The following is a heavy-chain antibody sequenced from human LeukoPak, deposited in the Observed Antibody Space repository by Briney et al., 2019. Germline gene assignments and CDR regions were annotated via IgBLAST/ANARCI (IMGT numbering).Heavy chain of an antibody. Sequence: PGGSLRLSCAVSGFAFSSYEMNWVRQAPGKGLEWVSYISSSGSTIYYADSVKGRFTISRDNAKNSLYLQMNSLRAEDTAVYYCARGTLNIPGEHGAFDYWGQGTRVTVSA. CDR2: ISSSGSTI. D-gene: IGHD1-14*01. CDR1: GFAFSSYE. CDR3: ARGTLNIPGEHGAFDY. J-gene: IGHJ4*02. V-gene: IGHV3-48*03.